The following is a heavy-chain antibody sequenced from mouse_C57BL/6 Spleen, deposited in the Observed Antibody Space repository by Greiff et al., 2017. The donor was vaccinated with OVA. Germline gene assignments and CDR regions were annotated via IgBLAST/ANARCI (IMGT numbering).Heavy chain of an antibody. J-gene: IGHJ2*01. CDR3: ARWRCNYPGYFCY. Sequence: EVQLVESGPGLAKPSQTLSLTCSVTGYSITSDYWNWIRNFPGNKLAYMGYISYSGSTYYNPSLKSRISITRATSKNQYYLQLNYVTTDDTATYYWARWRCNYPGYFCYWGQGTTLTVSS. V-gene: IGHV3-8*01. CDR2: ISYSGST. D-gene: IGHD2-1*01. CDR1: GYSITSDY.